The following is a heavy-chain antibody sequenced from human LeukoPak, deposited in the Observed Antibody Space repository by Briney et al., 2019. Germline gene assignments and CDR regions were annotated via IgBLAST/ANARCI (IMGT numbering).Heavy chain of an antibody. J-gene: IGHJ4*02. CDR1: GGTFSSYA. Sequence: SVKVSCKASGGTFSSYAISWGRQAPGQGLEWMGGIIPIFGTANYAQKFQSRVTITADKSTSTAHMELSSLRSEDTAVYYCASRHYYYGSGSCEYWGQGTLVTVSS. CDR3: ASRHYYYGSGSCEY. CDR2: IIPIFGTA. V-gene: IGHV1-69*06. D-gene: IGHD3-10*01.